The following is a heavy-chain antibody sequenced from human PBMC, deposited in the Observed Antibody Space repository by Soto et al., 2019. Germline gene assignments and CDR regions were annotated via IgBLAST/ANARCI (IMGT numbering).Heavy chain of an antibody. CDR3: AKYRSNSWSFDY. CDR1: GLIFSDHN. V-gene: IGHV3-30*18. D-gene: IGHD6-13*01. Sequence: QVQLVETGGGVVQPGRSLRLSCAASGLIFSDHNMHWVRQAPGKGLEWVAVISYDGTNKYYADSVKGRFTISRDNSLNTLSRQMNSLGAGDTAVYYFAKYRSNSWSFDYWGQGTLVTVSS. J-gene: IGHJ4*02. CDR2: ISYDGTNK.